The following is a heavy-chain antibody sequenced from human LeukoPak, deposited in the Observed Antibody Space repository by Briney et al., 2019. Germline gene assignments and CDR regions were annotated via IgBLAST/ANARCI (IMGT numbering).Heavy chain of an antibody. CDR1: GFTFSSYA. CDR2: ISYDGSNK. Sequence: QAGGSLRLSCAASGFTFSSYAMHWVRQAPGKGLEWVAVISYDGSNKYYADSVKGRFTISRDNAKHSLYLQMNNLRAEDTAVYYCARNRATNDYWGQGTLVTVSS. D-gene: IGHD1-26*01. CDR3: ARNRATNDY. V-gene: IGHV3-30-3*01. J-gene: IGHJ4*02.